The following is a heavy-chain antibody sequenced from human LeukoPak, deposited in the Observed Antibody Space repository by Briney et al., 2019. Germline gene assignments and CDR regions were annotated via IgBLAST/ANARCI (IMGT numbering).Heavy chain of an antibody. V-gene: IGHV3-21*01. D-gene: IGHD3-9*01. J-gene: IGHJ6*02. Sequence: GGCLRLSCAASGFTFSSYSMNWVRQAPGKGLEWVSSISSSSSYIYYADSVKGRFTISRDNAKNSLYLQMNSLRAEDTAVYYCARDIHTAYDILTGYQAYYYYYGMDVWGQGTTVTVSS. CDR1: GFTFSSYS. CDR3: ARDIHTAYDILTGYQAYYYYYGMDV. CDR2: ISSSSSYI.